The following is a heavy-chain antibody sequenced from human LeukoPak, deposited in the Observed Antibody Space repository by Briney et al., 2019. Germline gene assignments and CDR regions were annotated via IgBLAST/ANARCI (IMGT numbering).Heavy chain of an antibody. CDR2: ISGSGGST. Sequence: GGSLRLSCAASGFTFSSYAMSWVRQAPGKGLEWVSAISGSGGSTYYVDSVKGRFTISRDNSKDTLYLQMNSLRAEDTAVYYCARSSNLKDYYGSLNYWGQGTLVTVSS. CDR3: ARSSNLKDYYGSLNY. J-gene: IGHJ4*02. V-gene: IGHV3-23*01. CDR1: GFTFSSYA. D-gene: IGHD3-10*01.